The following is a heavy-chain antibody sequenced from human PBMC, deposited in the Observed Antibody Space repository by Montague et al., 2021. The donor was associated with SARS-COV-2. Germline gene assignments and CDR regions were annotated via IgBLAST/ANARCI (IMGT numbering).Heavy chain of an antibody. CDR1: GFTFKSYS. Sequence: SLRLSCAASGFTFKSYSILWVRQAPGKGLEWVAVISYDGTNKYYAGSVKGRFAISRDNSENMVYLQMSSLSPEDTAVYYCARVFSGTYLDYFDYWGQGTLVTVSS. D-gene: IGHD1-26*01. CDR2: ISYDGTNK. CDR3: ARVFSGTYLDYFDY. J-gene: IGHJ4*02. V-gene: IGHV3-30*09.